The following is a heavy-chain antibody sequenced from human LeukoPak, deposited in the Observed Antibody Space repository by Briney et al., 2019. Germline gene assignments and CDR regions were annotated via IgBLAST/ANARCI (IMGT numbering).Heavy chain of an antibody. Sequence: PGGSLRLSCAASGFTFSSYAMSWVRQAPGKGLEWVSAISGSGGGTYYADSVKGRFTISRDNSKNTLYLQMNSLRAEDTAVYYCAKKVLYSSSSSDYWGQGTLVTVSS. D-gene: IGHD6-6*01. CDR2: ISGSGGGT. J-gene: IGHJ4*02. V-gene: IGHV3-23*01. CDR1: GFTFSSYA. CDR3: AKKVLYSSSSSDY.